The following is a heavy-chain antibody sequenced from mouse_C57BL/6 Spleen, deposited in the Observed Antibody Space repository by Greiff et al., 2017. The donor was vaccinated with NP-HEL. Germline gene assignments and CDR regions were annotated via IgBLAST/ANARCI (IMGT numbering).Heavy chain of an antibody. Sequence: EVKLQESGPGLVKPSQSLSLTCSVTGYSITSGYYWNWIRQFPGNKLEWMGYISYDGSNNYNPSLKNRISITRDTSKNQFFLKLNSVTTEDTATYYCARWGVLLDVWGTGTTVTVSS. CDR3: ARWGVLLDV. CDR1: GYSITSGYY. J-gene: IGHJ1*03. CDR2: ISYDGSN. V-gene: IGHV3-6*01.